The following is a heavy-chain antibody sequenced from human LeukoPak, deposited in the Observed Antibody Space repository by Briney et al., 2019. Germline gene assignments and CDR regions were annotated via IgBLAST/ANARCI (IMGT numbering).Heavy chain of an antibody. D-gene: IGHD6-19*01. V-gene: IGHV4-39*01. J-gene: IGHJ6*03. CDR1: GGSISSSSYY. CDR2: IYYSGST. CDR3: RLGVQWRNGDYYYYMDV. Sequence: PSETLSLTCTVSGGSISSSSYYWGWIRQPPGKGLEWIGSIYYSGSTYYSPSLKSRVTISVDTSKNQFSLKLSSVTAADTAVYYCRLGVQWRNGDYYYYMDVWGKGTTVTVSS.